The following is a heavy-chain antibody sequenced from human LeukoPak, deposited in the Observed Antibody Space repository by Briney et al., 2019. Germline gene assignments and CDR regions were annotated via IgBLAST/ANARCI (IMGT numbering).Heavy chain of an antibody. V-gene: IGHV3-11*01. CDR1: GFTFDDYY. CDR2: ISISGTTI. CDR3: ARDGYYYDSSGPSYYMDV. J-gene: IGHJ6*03. Sequence: AGGSLRLSCATSGFTFDDYYMTWIRQAPGKGLEWVSYISISGTTIFYTDSVKGRFTISRDNAKNSLYLQMNSLRAEDTAVYYCARDGYYYDSSGPSYYMDVWGKGTTVTISS. D-gene: IGHD3-22*01.